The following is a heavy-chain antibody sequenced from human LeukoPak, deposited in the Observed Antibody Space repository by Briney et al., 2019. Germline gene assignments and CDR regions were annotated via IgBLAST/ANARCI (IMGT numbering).Heavy chain of an antibody. CDR1: GFTFSSYA. CDR3: AKGSSDYHLNS. CDR2: ISGSGGTT. J-gene: IGHJ4*02. Sequence: GGSLRLSCAASGFTFSSYAMSWVRQAPGKGLEWVSVISGSGGTTYYADSVKGRFTISRDNSKNTLYLQMNSLRAEDTAVYYCAKGSSDYHLNSWGQGTLVTVSS. V-gene: IGHV3-23*01. D-gene: IGHD3-22*01.